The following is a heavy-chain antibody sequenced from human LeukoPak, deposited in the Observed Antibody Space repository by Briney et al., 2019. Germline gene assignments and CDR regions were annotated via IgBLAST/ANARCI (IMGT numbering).Heavy chain of an antibody. D-gene: IGHD1-26*01. CDR3: ARDVELGATDYYYYMDV. Sequence: ASVKVSCKASGYTFTGYYMHWVRQAPGQGLEWMGWINPNSGGTNYAQKFQGRVTMTRDTSISTAYMELSRLRSDDTAVYYCARDVELGATDYYYYMDVWGKGTTVTVSS. V-gene: IGHV1-2*02. CDR1: GYTFTGYY. J-gene: IGHJ6*03. CDR2: INPNSGGT.